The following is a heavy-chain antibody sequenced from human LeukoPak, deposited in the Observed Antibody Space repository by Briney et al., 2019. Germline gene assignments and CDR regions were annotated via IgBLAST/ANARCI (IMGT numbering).Heavy chain of an antibody. CDR3: AKGWAYSGSYDAFDI. V-gene: IGHV3-23*01. D-gene: IGHD1-26*01. J-gene: IGHJ3*02. Sequence: RTGGSLRLSCAASGCTFSSYAMSWVRQAPGEGREWVSAISGRGGSTYYAHSVKGRFTISRDNSKNTLYLQMNSLRAEDTVVYYCAKGWAYSGSYDAFDIWGQGTMVTVSS. CDR1: GCTFSSYA. CDR2: ISGRGGST.